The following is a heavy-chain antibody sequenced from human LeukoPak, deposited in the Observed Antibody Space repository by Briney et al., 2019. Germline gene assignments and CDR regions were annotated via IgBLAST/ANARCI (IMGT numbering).Heavy chain of an antibody. D-gene: IGHD5-12*01. V-gene: IGHV3-73*01. CDR2: IRSKANSYAT. CDR1: GFTFSGSA. CDR3: TTQPWQVDY. J-gene: IGHJ4*02. Sequence: PGGSLRLSCAASGFTFSGSAMHWVRQASGKGLEWVGRIRSKANSYATAYAASVKGRFTISRDDSKNTLYLQMNSLKTEDTAVYYCTTQPWQVDYWGQGTLVTASS.